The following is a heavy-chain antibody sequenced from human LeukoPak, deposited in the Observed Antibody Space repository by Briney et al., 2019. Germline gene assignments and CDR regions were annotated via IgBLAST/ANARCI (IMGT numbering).Heavy chain of an antibody. V-gene: IGHV4-59*08. CDR2: IYSSGNT. Sequence: SETLSLTCTVSGGSISSYYWSWIRQPPGKGLEWIGYIYSSGNTNYNPSLKSRVTISVDTSKNQFSLKLSSVTAADTAVYYCARHQQVDRYHDYWGQGTLVTVSS. D-gene: IGHD6-13*01. CDR1: GGSISSYY. J-gene: IGHJ4*02. CDR3: ARHQQVDRYHDY.